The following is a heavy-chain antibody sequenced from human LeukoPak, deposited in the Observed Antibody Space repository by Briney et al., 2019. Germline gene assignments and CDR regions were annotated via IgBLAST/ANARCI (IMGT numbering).Heavy chain of an antibody. J-gene: IGHJ6*03. V-gene: IGHV1-24*01. CDR3: ARDRTYYYDSSGYYRPYYYMDV. CDR1: GYTLTELS. CDR2: FDPEDGET. D-gene: IGHD3-22*01. Sequence: GASVKVSCKVSGYTLTELSMHWVRQAPGKGLEWMGGFDPEDGETIYAQKFKGRVTMTEDTATDTAYMELSSLRSEDTAVYYCARDRTYYYDSSGYYRPYYYMDVWGKGTTVTVSS.